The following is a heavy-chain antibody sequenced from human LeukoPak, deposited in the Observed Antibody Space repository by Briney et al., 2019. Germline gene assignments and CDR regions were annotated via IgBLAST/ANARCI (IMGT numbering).Heavy chain of an antibody. V-gene: IGHV4-30-2*01. Sequence: PSETLSLTCTVSGGSISSGGYYWSWIRQPPGKGLEWIGYIYHSGSTYYNPSLKSRVTISVDRSKNQFSLKLSSVTAADTAVYYCARSGGPRYCSSTSCYNSLPVHYWGQGTLVTVSS. J-gene: IGHJ4*02. CDR1: GGSISSGGYY. D-gene: IGHD2-2*02. CDR2: IYHSGST. CDR3: ARSGGPRYCSSTSCYNSLPVHY.